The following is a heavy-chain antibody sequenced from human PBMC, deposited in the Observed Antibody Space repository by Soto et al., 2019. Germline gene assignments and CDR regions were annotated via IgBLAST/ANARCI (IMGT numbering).Heavy chain of an antibody. CDR1: GDSITGDNW. J-gene: IGHJ6*02. CDR3: ATQGFYRMGV. V-gene: IGHV4-4*02. CDR2: IHHSGAT. Sequence: QVQLQESGPGLVQPSGTLSLTCAVSGDSITGDNWWSWVRQPPGKGLEWIGEIHHSGATNYNPSLKSRVTISVDASNDQFSLKLNAVTAADTAMFYCATQGFYRMGVWGRGTTVTVSS.